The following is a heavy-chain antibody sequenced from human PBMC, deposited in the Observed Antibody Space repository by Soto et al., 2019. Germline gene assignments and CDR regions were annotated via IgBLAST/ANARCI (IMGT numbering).Heavy chain of an antibody. V-gene: IGHV1-3*01. D-gene: IGHD6-19*01. CDR2: INAGNGNT. CDR1: GYTFNSHA. Sequence: ASVKVSCKASGYTFNSHAIHWVRQAPGQRLEWMGWINAGNGNTKYSQKFQGRVTITRDTSASAAYMELSSLSSEDTAVYYCARAVAVAADFDYWGQGTLVTVSS. J-gene: IGHJ4*02. CDR3: ARAVAVAADFDY.